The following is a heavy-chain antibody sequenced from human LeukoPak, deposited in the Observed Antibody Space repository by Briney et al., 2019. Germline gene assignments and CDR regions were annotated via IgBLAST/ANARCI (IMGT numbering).Heavy chain of an antibody. CDR3: ARADGSVAGPPSGH. CDR2: ISYDGSEK. Sequence: GGSLRLSCAASGFTFSSYAMHWVRQAPDKGLEWVAIISYDGSEKYYADSVKGRLTISRDNSKSTLYLQMISLRTEDTAVYYCARADGSVAGPPSGHWGQGTLVTVSS. D-gene: IGHD6-19*01. V-gene: IGHV3-30-3*01. CDR1: GFTFSSYA. J-gene: IGHJ4*02.